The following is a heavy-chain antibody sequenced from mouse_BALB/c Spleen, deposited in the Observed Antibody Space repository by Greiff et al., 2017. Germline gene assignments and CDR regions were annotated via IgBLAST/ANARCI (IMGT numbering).Heavy chain of an antibody. CDR1: GYTFTSYW. J-gene: IGHJ3*01. CDR2: IYPGNSDT. Sequence: VQLKQSGTVLARPGASVKMSCKASGYTFTSYWMHWVKQRPGQGLEWIGAIYPGNSDTSYNQKFKGKAKLTAVTSTSTAYMELSSLTNEDSAVYYCSAIYYGYDVWFAYWGQGTLVTVSA. D-gene: IGHD2-2*01. CDR3: SAIYYGYDVWFAY. V-gene: IGHV1-5*01.